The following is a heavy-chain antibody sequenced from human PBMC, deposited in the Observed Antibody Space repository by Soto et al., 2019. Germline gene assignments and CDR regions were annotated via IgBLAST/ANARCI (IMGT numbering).Heavy chain of an antibody. CDR1: GYTFTSYA. Sequence: ASVKVSCKASGYTFTSYAMHWVRQAPGQRLEWMGWINAGNGNTKYSQKFQGRVTITRDTSASTAYMELSSLRSEDTAVYYCARAGPGLHCSGGSCYPSPFDYWGQGTLVTVSS. J-gene: IGHJ4*02. CDR3: ARAGPGLHCSGGSCYPSPFDY. D-gene: IGHD2-15*01. CDR2: INAGNGNT. V-gene: IGHV1-3*01.